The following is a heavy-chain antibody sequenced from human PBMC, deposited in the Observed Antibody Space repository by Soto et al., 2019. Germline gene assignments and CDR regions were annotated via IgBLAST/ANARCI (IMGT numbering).Heavy chain of an antibody. D-gene: IGHD3-3*01. J-gene: IGHJ6*03. CDR3: ARGKNYQEWFKDYYYYMDV. CDR1: GGSFSGYY. V-gene: IGHV4-34*01. CDR2: INHSGST. Sequence: QVRLQQWGAGLLKPSETLSLTCAVYGGSFSGYYWSWIRQPPGKGLEWIGEINHSGSTNYNPSLKSRVTISVDTSKNQFSLKLSSVTAADTAVYYCARGKNYQEWFKDYYYYMDVWGKGTTVTVSS.